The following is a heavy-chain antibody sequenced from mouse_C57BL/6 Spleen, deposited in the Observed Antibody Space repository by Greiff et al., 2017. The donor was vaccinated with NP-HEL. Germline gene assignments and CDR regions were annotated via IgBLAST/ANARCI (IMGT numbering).Heavy chain of an antibody. D-gene: IGHD2-3*01. V-gene: IGHV7-3*01. CDR2: IRNKANGYTT. J-gene: IGHJ4*01. Sequence: EVQGVESGGGLVQPGGSLSLSCAASGFTFTDYYMSWVRQPPGKALEWLGFIRNKANGYTTEYSASVKGRFTISRDNSQSILYLQMNALRAEDSATYYCARYNGLLPDYYAMDYWGQGTSVTVSS. CDR1: GFTFTDYY. CDR3: ARYNGLLPDYYAMDY.